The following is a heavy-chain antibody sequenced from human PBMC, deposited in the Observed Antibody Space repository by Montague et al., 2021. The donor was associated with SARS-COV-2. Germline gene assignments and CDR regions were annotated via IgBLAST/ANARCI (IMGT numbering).Heavy chain of an antibody. J-gene: IGHJ6*02. CDR3: AHRRRNYGMDV. CDR2: IYWDDTK. V-gene: IGHV2-5*02. Sequence: PALGKPTQTLTLTCTFSGFSLSKPGVYVGWIRQPPGKALECLAVIYWDDTKRYSPSLRSRLTITDDTSKNQVVLTMTNMDPVDTGTYYCAHRRRNYGMDVWGQGTTVTVSS. CDR1: GFSLSKPGVY.